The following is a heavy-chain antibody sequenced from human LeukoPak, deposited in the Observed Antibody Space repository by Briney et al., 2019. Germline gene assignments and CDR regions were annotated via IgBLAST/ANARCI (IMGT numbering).Heavy chain of an antibody. D-gene: IGHD6-19*01. J-gene: IGHJ6*02. CDR1: GFIFRSYE. CDR2: ISNNGSTI. Sequence: TGGSLRLSCAASGFIFRSYEMNWVRQAPGKGLEWISYISNNGSTIYYADSVKGRFTITRENAKNSLYLQMNSLRAEDTAVYYCARARSRLDYYHYGMDVWGQGTTVTVSS. V-gene: IGHV3-48*03. CDR3: ARARSRLDYYHYGMDV.